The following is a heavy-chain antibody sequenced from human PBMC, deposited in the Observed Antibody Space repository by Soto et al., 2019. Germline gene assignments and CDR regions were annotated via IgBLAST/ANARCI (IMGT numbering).Heavy chain of an antibody. Sequence: EVQLLESGGGLVQPGGSLGLSCAASGFTFSSYAMSWVRQAPGKGLEWVSAISGSGGSTYYADSVKGRFTISRDNSKNTLYLQMNSLRAEDTAVYYRAKSKGTAMDILYFDYWGQGTLVTVSS. J-gene: IGHJ4*02. CDR3: AKSKGTAMDILYFDY. CDR2: ISGSGGST. V-gene: IGHV3-23*01. CDR1: GFTFSSYA. D-gene: IGHD5-18*01.